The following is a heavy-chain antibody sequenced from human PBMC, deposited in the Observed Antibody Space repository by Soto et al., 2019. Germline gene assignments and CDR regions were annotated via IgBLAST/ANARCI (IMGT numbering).Heavy chain of an antibody. J-gene: IGHJ4*02. D-gene: IGHD2-2*01. V-gene: IGHV3-30*18. CDR1: GFTFSSYG. CDR3: AKDRGGDCPDNSCYFGADY. Sequence: GGSLRLSCVGSGFTFSSYGMHWVRQAPGKGLECVAVISDTGSSHYYAASVEGRFTISRENSKNTLSLHMDRLRVEDTAVYYCAKDRGGDCPDNSCYFGADYWGQGXPVTVSS. CDR2: ISDTGSSH.